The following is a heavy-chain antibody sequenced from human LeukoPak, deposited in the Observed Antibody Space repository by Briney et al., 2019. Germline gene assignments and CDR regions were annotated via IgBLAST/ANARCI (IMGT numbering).Heavy chain of an antibody. CDR3: ARAGLHLWPTN. D-gene: IGHD5-18*01. V-gene: IGHV3-33*01. J-gene: IGHJ1*01. Sequence: GGSLRLSCAASGFTFRSYAMHGVRQAPGKGGEWVAIIWYDGSNKYYGNSVRGRFTICRDNSKNTVYLQMNSLRDDDTAVYYCARAGLHLWPTNWGQGTLVTVSS. CDR2: IWYDGSNK. CDR1: GFTFRSYA.